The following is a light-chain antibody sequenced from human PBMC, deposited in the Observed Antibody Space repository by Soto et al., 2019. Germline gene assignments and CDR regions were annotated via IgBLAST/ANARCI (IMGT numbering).Light chain of an antibody. CDR2: EVS. V-gene: IGLV2-14*01. CDR3: SSYTSSILYV. Sequence: QSVLPQPASVSGSPGQSITISCTGTSSDVGGYNYVSWYQQHPGKAPKLMIYEVSNRPSGVSNRFSGSKSGNTASLTISGLQAEDEADYYCSSYTSSILYVFGTGTKVTVL. J-gene: IGLJ1*01. CDR1: SSDVGGYNY.